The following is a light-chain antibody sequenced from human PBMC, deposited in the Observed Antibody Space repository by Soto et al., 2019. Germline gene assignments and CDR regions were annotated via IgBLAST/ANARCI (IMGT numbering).Light chain of an antibody. CDR3: QQYNNWPRT. Sequence: MVLTQSPDTLSLSPGERATLSCRASQSVSNNYLAWYQQKPGQAPRLLIYGASTRATGIPARFSGSGSGTEFTLTISSLQSEDFAVYYCQQYNNWPRTFGQGTKVDIK. J-gene: IGKJ1*01. CDR1: QSVSNN. V-gene: IGKV3-15*01. CDR2: GAS.